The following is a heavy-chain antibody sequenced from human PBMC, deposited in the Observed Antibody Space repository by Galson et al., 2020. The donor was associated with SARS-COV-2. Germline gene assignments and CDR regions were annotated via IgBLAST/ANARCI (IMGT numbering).Heavy chain of an antibody. D-gene: IGHD3-22*01. V-gene: IGHV3-23*01. CDR1: GFHFSSYA. J-gene: IGHJ4*02. CDR2: MSASGVDT. Sequence: GGSLRLSCAASGFHFSSYAMSWVRQTPGKGLEWVSRMSASGVDTSYADSVKGRFTISRDNAKNTLYLQMNSLRAEDTAVYYCVKEEHTSGYYYIFDYWGQGTLVTVSS. CDR3: VKEEHTSGYYYIFDY.